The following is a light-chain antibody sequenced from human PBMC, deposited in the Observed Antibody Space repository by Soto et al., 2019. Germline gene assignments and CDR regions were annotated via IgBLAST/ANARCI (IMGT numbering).Light chain of an antibody. Sequence: QSVLTQSPSASGTPGQRVTISCYGSSSNIGSYPVYWYQQLPGTAPKLLINSDDQRPSGVPDRFSASKSGTSASLAISGPGSGDELDYYCAAWNATLSGHVFGAGTKLTAL. CDR3: AAWNATLSGHV. J-gene: IGLJ1*01. CDR2: SDD. CDR1: SSNIGSYP. V-gene: IGLV1-47*02.